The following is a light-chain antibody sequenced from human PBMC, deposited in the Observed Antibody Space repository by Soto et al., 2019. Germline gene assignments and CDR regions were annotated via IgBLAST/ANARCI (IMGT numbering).Light chain of an antibody. J-gene: IGKJ3*01. CDR2: DAS. CDR1: QSISSW. Sequence: DIQMTQSPSTLSASVGDRVTITCRASQSISSWLAWYQQKPGKAPKLLIYDASSLESGVPSRFSGSGSGTEFTLTISSLQPDDFETYYCQQYNRYQFTFGPGTKVNI. CDR3: QQYNRYQFT. V-gene: IGKV1-5*01.